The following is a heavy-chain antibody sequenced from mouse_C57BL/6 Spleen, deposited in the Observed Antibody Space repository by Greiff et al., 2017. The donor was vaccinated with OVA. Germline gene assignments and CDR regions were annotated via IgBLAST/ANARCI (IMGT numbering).Heavy chain of an antibody. D-gene: IGHD3-2*02. CDR3: ARGGGSSGLFAY. CDR1: GYSITSGYY. V-gene: IGHV3-6*01. CDR2: ISYDGSN. J-gene: IGHJ3*01. Sequence: EVQLVESGPGLVKPSQSLSLTCSVTGYSITSGYYWYWIRQFPGNKLEWMGYISYDGSNNYNPSLKNRISITRDTSKNQFFLKLNSVTTEDTTTYYCARGGGSSGLFAYWGQGTLVTVSA.